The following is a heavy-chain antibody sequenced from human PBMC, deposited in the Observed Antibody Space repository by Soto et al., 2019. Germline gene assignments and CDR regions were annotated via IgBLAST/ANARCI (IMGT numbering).Heavy chain of an antibody. CDR2: IWYDGSNK. CDR1: GFTFSSYG. CDR3: ARGMSAPYYYGMDV. V-gene: IGHV3-33*01. J-gene: IGHJ6*02. Sequence: ESGGGVVQPGRSLRLSCTASGFTFSSYGMHWVRQAPGKGLEWVAVIWYDGSNKYYADSVKGRFTISRDNSKNTLYLQMNSLRAEDTAVYYCARGMSAPYYYGMDVWGQGTTVTVSS.